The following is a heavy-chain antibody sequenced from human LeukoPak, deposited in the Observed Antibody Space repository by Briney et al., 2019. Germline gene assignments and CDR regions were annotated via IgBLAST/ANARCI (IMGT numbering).Heavy chain of an antibody. Sequence: GGSLRLYCTASGFTFGDYAMSWFRQAPGKGREWVGFIRSKAYGGTTEYAASVKGRLTSSRDDSNRIAYMKMNSMKIEDTGVYYCTRELLEYSSSPDAFDIWGQGTMVTVSS. V-gene: IGHV3-49*03. J-gene: IGHJ3*02. D-gene: IGHD6-6*01. CDR3: TRELLEYSSSPDAFDI. CDR1: GFTFGDYA. CDR2: IRSKAYGGTT.